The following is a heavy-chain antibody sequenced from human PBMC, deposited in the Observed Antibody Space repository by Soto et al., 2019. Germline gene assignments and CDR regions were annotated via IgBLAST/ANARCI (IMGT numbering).Heavy chain of an antibody. J-gene: IGHJ3*02. CDR1: GYTFTSYD. CDR2: MNPNSGNT. Sequence: ASVKVSCEASGYTFTSYDINWVRQATGQGLEWMGWMNPNSGNTNYAQKFQGWVTMTRDTSISTAYTELSRLRSDDTAVYYCARETAGIVGATTGAFDIWGQGTMVTVSS. CDR3: ARETAGIVGATTGAFDI. D-gene: IGHD1-26*01. V-gene: IGHV1-2*04.